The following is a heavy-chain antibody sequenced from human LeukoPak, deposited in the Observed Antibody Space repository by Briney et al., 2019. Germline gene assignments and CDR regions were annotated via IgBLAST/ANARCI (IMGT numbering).Heavy chain of an antibody. CDR1: GFTFSSYE. CDR3: AREGVTVVTRYLDY. Sequence: GESLRLSCAASGFTFSSYEMNWVRQAPGKGLEWVSYISSSGSTRYYADSVKGRLTISRDNAKNSLYLQMNILRAEDTAVYYCAREGVTVVTRYLDYWGQGTLVTVSS. CDR2: ISSSGSTR. D-gene: IGHD4-23*01. J-gene: IGHJ4*02. V-gene: IGHV3-48*03.